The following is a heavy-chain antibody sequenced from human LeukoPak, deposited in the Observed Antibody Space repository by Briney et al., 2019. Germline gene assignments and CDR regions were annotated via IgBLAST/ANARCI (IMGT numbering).Heavy chain of an antibody. CDR1: GVSFSGYY. Sequence: PSETLSLTCAVYGVSFSGYYWSWIRQPPGKGLEWVGEINHSGSTNYNPSLKSRVTISVDTSKNQFSLKLSSVPAADTAVHYCARDSIRPRRLPKYSSSPREGNWFDPWGQGTLVTVSS. CDR2: INHSGST. D-gene: IGHD6-6*01. V-gene: IGHV4-34*01. J-gene: IGHJ5*02. CDR3: ARDSIRPRRLPKYSSSPREGNWFDP.